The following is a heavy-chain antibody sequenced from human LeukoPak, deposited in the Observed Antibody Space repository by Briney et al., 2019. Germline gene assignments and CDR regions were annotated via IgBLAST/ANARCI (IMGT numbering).Heavy chain of an antibody. D-gene: IGHD3-22*01. Sequence: ASVKVSCKASGYTFTGYYMHWVRQAPGQGLEWMGWINPNSGGTNYAQKFQGRVTVTRDTSISTAYMELRSLRSDDTAVYYCARGNLQSYYYDSSGYYPFDYWGQGTLVTVSS. CDR2: INPNSGGT. V-gene: IGHV1-2*02. J-gene: IGHJ4*02. CDR3: ARGNLQSYYYDSSGYYPFDY. CDR1: GYTFTGYY.